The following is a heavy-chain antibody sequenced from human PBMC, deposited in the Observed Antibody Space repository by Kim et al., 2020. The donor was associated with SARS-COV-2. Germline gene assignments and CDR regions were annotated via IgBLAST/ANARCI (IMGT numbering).Heavy chain of an antibody. V-gene: IGHV4-39*07. Sequence: SETLSLTCTVSGGSISSSSYYWGWIRQPPGKGLEWIGSIYYSGSTYYNPSLKSRVTISVDTSKNQFSLKLSSVTAADTAVYYCASAGQNIADWFDPWGQGTLVTVSS. D-gene: IGHD2-15*01. CDR3: ASAGQNIADWFDP. CDR1: GGSISSSSYY. J-gene: IGHJ5*02. CDR2: IYYSGST.